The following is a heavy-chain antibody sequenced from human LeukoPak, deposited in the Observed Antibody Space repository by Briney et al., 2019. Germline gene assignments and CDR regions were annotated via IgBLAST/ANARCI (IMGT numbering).Heavy chain of an antibody. CDR1: GYTFTVNY. D-gene: IGHD3-22*01. V-gene: IGHV1-2*02. CDR2: INPHSGGT. J-gene: IGHJ4*02. CDR3: ARDYYDSSGHGSFDY. Sequence: ASVKVSCKASGYTFTVNYLHWVRQAPGQGLEWMGWINPHSGGTKYAQKFRGRVTMTRDTSINTAYMELSGLRSDDTAVFFCARDYYDSSGHGSFDYWGQGTRVTVSS.